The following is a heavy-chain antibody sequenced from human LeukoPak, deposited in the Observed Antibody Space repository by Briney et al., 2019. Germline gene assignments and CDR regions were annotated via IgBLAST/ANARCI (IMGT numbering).Heavy chain of an antibody. CDR1: GYTFTGYY. Sequence: GASVKVSCKASGYTFTGYYMHWVRQAPGQGLEWMGWNSAYNGNTNYAQKLQGRVTMTTDTSTSTAYMELRSLRSDDTAVYYCARDWAVAVVVVAETYYYYMDVWGKGTTVTVSS. CDR3: ARDWAVAVVVVAETYYYYMDV. V-gene: IGHV1-18*04. CDR2: NSAYNGNT. D-gene: IGHD2-15*01. J-gene: IGHJ6*03.